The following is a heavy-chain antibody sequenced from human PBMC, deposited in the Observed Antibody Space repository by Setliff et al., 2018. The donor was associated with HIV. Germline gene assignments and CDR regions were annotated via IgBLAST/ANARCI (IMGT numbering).Heavy chain of an antibody. CDR2: ICNSGVT. J-gene: IGHJ3*02. Sequence: PSETLSLTCTVSGDSISSGTYCWNWIRQYPGEVLEWIGYICNSGVTNYNPSLKSVVSVSADTSKNQFSLKLSSVTAADTAVYYCARDTGTAMVNDAFDIWGQGTMVTVSS. CDR1: GDSISSGTYC. V-gene: IGHV4-31*01. CDR3: ARDTGTAMVNDAFDI. D-gene: IGHD5-18*01.